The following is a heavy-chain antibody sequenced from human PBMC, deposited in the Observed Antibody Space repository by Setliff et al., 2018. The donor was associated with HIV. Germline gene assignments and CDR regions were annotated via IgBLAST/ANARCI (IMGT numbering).Heavy chain of an antibody. V-gene: IGHV4-59*11. Sequence: PSETLSLTCTVSGYSITGHYCGWIRQPPGKGLEWIGNIYNGGSTNYNPSLKSRVTISADTSKNQFSLQLRSVTAADTAVYYCARATMWFGRLYWGQGYLVTVSS. D-gene: IGHD3-10*01. J-gene: IGHJ4*02. CDR3: ARATMWFGRLY. CDR2: IYNGGST. CDR1: GYSITGHY.